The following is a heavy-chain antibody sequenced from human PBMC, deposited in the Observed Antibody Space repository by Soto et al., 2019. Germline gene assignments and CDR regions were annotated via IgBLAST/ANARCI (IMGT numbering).Heavy chain of an antibody. V-gene: IGHV3-53*01. J-gene: IGHJ6*03. CDR1: GFTVSSNY. CDR3: ARKASESGYRPYYYYYMDV. D-gene: IGHD3-3*01. CDR2: IYSGGST. Sequence: GGSLRLSCAASGFTVSSNYMSWVRQAPGKGLEWVSVIYSGGSTYYADSVKGRFTISRDNSKNTLYLQMNSLRAEDTAVYYCARKASESGYRPYYYYYMDVWGKGTTVTVSS.